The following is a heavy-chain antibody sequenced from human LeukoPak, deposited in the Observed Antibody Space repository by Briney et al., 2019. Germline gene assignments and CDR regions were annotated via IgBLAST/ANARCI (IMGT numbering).Heavy chain of an antibody. CDR3: ARGRAAGTVDWLDP. D-gene: IGHD6-13*01. CDR2: MNPNSGNT. J-gene: IGHJ5*02. CDR1: GYTFTSYD. Sequence: ASVKVSCKASGYTFTSYDINWVRQATGQGLEWMGWMNPNSGNTGYAQKFQGRVTMTRNTSISTAYMELSSLRSEDTAVYYCARGRAAGTVDWLDPWGQRTLVTVSS. V-gene: IGHV1-8*01.